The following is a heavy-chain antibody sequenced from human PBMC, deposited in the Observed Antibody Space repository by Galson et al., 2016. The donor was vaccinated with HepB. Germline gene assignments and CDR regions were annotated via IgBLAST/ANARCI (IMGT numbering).Heavy chain of an antibody. J-gene: IGHJ3*02. CDR3: ARDMGSYYDSAGYRGACDI. CDR1: GGTFSSYA. V-gene: IGHV1-69*01. D-gene: IGHD3-10*01. Sequence: SGGTFSSYAVSWVRQAPGQGPEWMGGIIPMFDTPVYAQQFQGRVTITADESTSTAYMELSSLRSEDTAVYYCARDMGSYYDSAGYRGACDIWGQGTLVVVSS. CDR2: IIPMFDTP.